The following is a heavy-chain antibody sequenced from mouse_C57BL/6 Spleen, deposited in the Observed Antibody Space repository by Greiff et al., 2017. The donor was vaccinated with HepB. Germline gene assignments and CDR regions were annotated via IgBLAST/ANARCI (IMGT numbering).Heavy chain of an antibody. V-gene: IGHV1-64*01. J-gene: IGHJ3*01. D-gene: IGHD1-1*01. CDR3: ARSVGYYYGTWFAY. CDR2: IHPNSGST. CDR1: GYTFTSYW. Sequence: VKLQQPGAELVKPGASVKLSCKASGYTFTSYWMHWVKQRPGQGLEWIGMIHPNSGSTNYNEKFKSKATLTVDKSSSTAYMQLSSLTSEDSAVYYCARSVGYYYGTWFAYWGQGTLVTVSA.